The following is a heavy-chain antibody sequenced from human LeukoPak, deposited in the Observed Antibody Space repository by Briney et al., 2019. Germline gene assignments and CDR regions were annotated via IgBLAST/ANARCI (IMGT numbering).Heavy chain of an antibody. Sequence: SETLSLTCTVSGGSISSYYWSWIRQPAGKGLEWIGRIYTSGSTNYNPSLKSRVTMSVDTSKNQFSLKLSSVTAADTAVYYCARSYTAMVYWGDYYYYMDVWGKGTTVTVSS. V-gene: IGHV4-4*07. CDR1: GGSISSYY. J-gene: IGHJ6*03. D-gene: IGHD5-18*01. CDR2: IYTSGST. CDR3: ARSYTAMVYWGDYYYYMDV.